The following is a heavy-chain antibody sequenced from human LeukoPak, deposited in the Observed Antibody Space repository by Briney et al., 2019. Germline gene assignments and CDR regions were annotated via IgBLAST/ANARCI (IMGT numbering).Heavy chain of an antibody. CDR2: IFYSGST. J-gene: IGHJ4*02. CDR1: GGSISSSYYY. V-gene: IGHV4-39*01. Sequence: KPSETLSLTCTVSGGSISSSYYYWDWIRQPPGKGLEWIGSIFYSGSTYYNASLKSRVTMSVDTSKNQFSLKLSSVTAADTAVYYCARHITNDYGDNFDYWGQGTLVTVSS. D-gene: IGHD4-17*01. CDR3: ARHITNDYGDNFDY.